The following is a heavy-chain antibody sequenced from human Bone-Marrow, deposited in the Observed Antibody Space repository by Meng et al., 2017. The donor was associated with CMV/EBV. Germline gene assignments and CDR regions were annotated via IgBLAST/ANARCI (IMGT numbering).Heavy chain of an antibody. V-gene: IGHV1-18*01. Sequence: ASVKVSCKASGYTFTSYGISWVRQAPGQGLGWMGWISAYNGNTNYAQKLQGRVTMTTDTSTTTAYMELRSLTSDATAVYYCASDMVRGYYYYGMDVWGQGTTVTVSS. CDR3: ASDMVRGYYYYGMDV. D-gene: IGHD3-10*01. CDR1: GYTFTSYG. J-gene: IGHJ6*02. CDR2: ISAYNGNT.